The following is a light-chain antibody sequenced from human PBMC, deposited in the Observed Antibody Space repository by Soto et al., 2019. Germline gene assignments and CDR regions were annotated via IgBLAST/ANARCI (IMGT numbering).Light chain of an antibody. CDR1: QRVSSSY. CDR2: GAS. CDR3: QQYCSSPVT. V-gene: IGKV3-20*01. Sequence: EIVLTQSPGTLSLSPGERATLSCRASQRVSSSYLAWYQQKPGQAPRLLIYGASSRATGIPDRFSGSGSGTDFTLTISRLEPEDFAVYYCQQYCSSPVTFGQGTKVEIK. J-gene: IGKJ1*01.